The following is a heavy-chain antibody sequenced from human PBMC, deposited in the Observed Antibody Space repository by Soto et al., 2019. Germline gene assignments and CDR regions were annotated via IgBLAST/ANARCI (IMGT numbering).Heavy chain of an antibody. J-gene: IGHJ3*02. V-gene: IGHV1-69*13. Sequence: SVKVSCKASGGTFSSYAISWVRQAPGQGLEWMGGIIPIFGTANYAQKFQGRVTITADESTSTAYMELSSLRSEDTAVYYCARGTAMVADAFDIWGQRTMVTVSS. D-gene: IGHD5-18*01. CDR3: ARGTAMVADAFDI. CDR1: GGTFSSYA. CDR2: IIPIFGTA.